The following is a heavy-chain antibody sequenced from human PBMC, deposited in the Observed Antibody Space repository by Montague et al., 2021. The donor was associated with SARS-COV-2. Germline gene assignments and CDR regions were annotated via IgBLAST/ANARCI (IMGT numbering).Heavy chain of an antibody. CDR2: SCSGGCDT. CDR3: AKADDYFDSGIDH. Sequence: SLRLSCAASGFTFDTFAMNWVRQAPGKGLEWVAVSCSGGCDTYYAESVQGRFIISRDNSRRTQYLQMKSLRAEDTAVYYCAKADDYFDSGIDHWGQGTLVTVSS. J-gene: IGHJ4*02. V-gene: IGHV3-23*03. CDR1: GFTFDTFA. D-gene: IGHD3-9*01.